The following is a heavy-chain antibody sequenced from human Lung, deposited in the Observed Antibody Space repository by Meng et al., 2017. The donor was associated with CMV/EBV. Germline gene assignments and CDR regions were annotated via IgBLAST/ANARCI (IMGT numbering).Heavy chain of an antibody. J-gene: IGHJ5*02. Sequence: SVXVSXXAYGYSFNSYIISWVRQAPGQGLEWMGWVNSYTGDTDYAQQFQERITMTTDTSTTTVYMELRSLRTDDTAAYYCARISMIRGIIITGWFDPWGQEXLVTVSS. CDR1: GYSFNSYI. CDR3: ARISMIRGIIITGWFDP. V-gene: IGHV1-18*04. D-gene: IGHD3-10*01. CDR2: VNSYTGDT.